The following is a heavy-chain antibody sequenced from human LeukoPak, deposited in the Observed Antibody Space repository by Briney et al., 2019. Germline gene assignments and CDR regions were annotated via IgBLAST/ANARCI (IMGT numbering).Heavy chain of an antibody. Sequence: GESLKISCKGSGYSFTSYWIGWVRQMPGKGLEWMGIIYPGDSDTRYSPSFQGQVTISADKSISTAYLQWSSLKASDTAMYYCARGSSTGDILTGYYNVFDYWGQGTLVTVSS. V-gene: IGHV5-51*01. CDR3: ARGSSTGDILTGYYNVFDY. CDR2: IYPGDSDT. CDR1: GYSFTSYW. D-gene: IGHD3-9*01. J-gene: IGHJ4*02.